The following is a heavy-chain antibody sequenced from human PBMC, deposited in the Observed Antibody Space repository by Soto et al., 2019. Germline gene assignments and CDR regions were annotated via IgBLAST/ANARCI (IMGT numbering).Heavy chain of an antibody. CDR1: RGSVNSSGYS. D-gene: IGHD2-15*01. V-gene: IGHV4-30-2*01. CDR3: ARERRYCSGGTCSDGLDV. CDR2: IYDSETT. Sequence: SATLSLTSVDSRGSVNSSGYSWTWIRQTPGKALEWLGHIYDSETTYYNPSLKSRVTILLEKSKNQFYLRLSSVTAADTAVYYCARERRYCSGGTCSDGLDVWGQGATVTVSS. J-gene: IGHJ6*02.